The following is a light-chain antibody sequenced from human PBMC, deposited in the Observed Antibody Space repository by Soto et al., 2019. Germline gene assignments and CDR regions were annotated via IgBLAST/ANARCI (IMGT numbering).Light chain of an antibody. CDR1: QSVSSSY. CDR2: GAS. V-gene: IGKV3-20*01. J-gene: IGKJ2*01. CDR3: QQYGSSPQT. Sequence: EIVLTQSPGTLSLSPGERATLSCRASQSVSSSYLAWYQQKPGQAPRLLICGASSRATGIPDRFSGSGSGTDFTLTISRLEPEDCAVYYCQQYGSSPQTFGQGTKLEIK.